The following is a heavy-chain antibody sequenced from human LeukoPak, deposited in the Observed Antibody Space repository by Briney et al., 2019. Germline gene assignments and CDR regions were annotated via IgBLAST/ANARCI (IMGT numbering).Heavy chain of an antibody. CDR2: IYYSGST. CDR3: AREVRAARTNWFDP. V-gene: IGHV4-39*07. CDR1: GGSISGSSYY. Sequence: PSETLSLTCTVSGGSISGSSYYWGWIRQPPGKGLEWIGSIYYSGSTYYNPSLKSRVTISVDTSKNQFSLKLSSVTAADTAVYYCAREVRAARTNWFDPWGQGTLVTVSS. D-gene: IGHD6-6*01. J-gene: IGHJ5*02.